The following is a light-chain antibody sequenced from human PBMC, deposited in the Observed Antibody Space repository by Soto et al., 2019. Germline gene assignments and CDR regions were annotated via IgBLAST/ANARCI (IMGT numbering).Light chain of an antibody. CDR2: GAS. J-gene: IGKJ5*01. CDR3: QQYGNSPFT. V-gene: IGKV3-20*01. CDR1: QIVGSY. Sequence: PGERASLSCRTSQIVGSYLAWYQQKPGQAPRLLIYGASTRATGIPARFSGSGSGTDFTLTISRLEPEDFVVYYCQQYGNSPFTFGQGTRLEIK.